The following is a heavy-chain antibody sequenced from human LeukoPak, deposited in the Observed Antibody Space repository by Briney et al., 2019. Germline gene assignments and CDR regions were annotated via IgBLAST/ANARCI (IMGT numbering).Heavy chain of an antibody. Sequence: PSETLSLTCAVYGGSFSGYYWSWIRQPPGKGLEWIGEINHSGSTNYNPSLKSRVTISVDTSKNQFSLKLSSVTAADTAVYYCARGYSGYDSGAFDIWGQGTMVTVSS. D-gene: IGHD5-12*01. CDR1: GGSFSGYY. V-gene: IGHV4-34*01. J-gene: IGHJ3*02. CDR2: INHSGST. CDR3: ARGYSGYDSGAFDI.